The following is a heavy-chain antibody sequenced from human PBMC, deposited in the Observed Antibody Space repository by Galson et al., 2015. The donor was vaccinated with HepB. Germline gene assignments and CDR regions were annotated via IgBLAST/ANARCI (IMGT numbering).Heavy chain of an antibody. CDR3: AKRGPSGSSLYYFDY. V-gene: IGHV3-23*01. CDR2: ISGSGGST. CDR1: GFTFSSYA. J-gene: IGHJ4*02. D-gene: IGHD3-10*01. Sequence: SLRLSCAASGFTFSSYAMSWVRQAPGKGLEWVSAISGSGGSTYHADSVKGRFTISRDNSKNTLYLQMNSLRAEDTAVYYCAKRGPSGSSLYYFDYWGQGTLVTVSS.